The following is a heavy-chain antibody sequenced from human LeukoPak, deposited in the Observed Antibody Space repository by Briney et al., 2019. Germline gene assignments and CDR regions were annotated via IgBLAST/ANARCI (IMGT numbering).Heavy chain of an antibody. D-gene: IGHD6-19*01. CDR2: IGGSGGST. Sequence: GGSLRLSCAASGFTFSSYAMSWVRRAPGKGLEWVSAIGGSGGSTYYADSVKGRFAISRDNSKNTLYLQMTSLRAEATALYYCAKDRSSSTIAVRGGYWGQGTLVTVSS. CDR1: GFTFSSYA. V-gene: IGHV3-23*01. J-gene: IGHJ4*02. CDR3: AKDRSSSTIAVRGGY.